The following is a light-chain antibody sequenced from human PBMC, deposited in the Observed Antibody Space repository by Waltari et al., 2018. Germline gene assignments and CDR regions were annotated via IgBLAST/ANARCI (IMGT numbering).Light chain of an antibody. CDR3: QVWDANTDPGV. J-gene: IGLJ1*01. V-gene: IGLV3-21*01. CDR2: YDS. Sequence: SYVLTQPPSVSVAPGEPASLTCGGTNIARKRVQWYRQRPGQAPVLVISYDSDRPSGIPDRLSGSNSGNTATLTISRVEAGDEADYYCQVWDANTDPGVFGTGTEVTVL. CDR1: NIARKR.